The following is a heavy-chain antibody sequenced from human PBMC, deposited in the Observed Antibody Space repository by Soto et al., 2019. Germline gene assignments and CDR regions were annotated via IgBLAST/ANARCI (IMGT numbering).Heavy chain of an antibody. Sequence: QITLKESGPALVKPTQTLTLTCTVSGFSLSTSAVGVGWIRQPPGKALEWLALIYWDDVKRYSPSLKSRLTIARDTPKNQGVRTMATVYPVDTATYYCADRHAQHQLVSEWSDPWGQGTLVPVSS. CDR3: ADRHAQHQLVSEWSDP. CDR2: IYWDDVK. D-gene: IGHD2-2*01. J-gene: IGHJ5*02. CDR1: GFSLSTSAVG. V-gene: IGHV2-5*02.